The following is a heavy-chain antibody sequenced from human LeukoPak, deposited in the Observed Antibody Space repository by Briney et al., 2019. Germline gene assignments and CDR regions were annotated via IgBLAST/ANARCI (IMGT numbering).Heavy chain of an antibody. J-gene: IGHJ3*02. V-gene: IGHV3-53*01. CDR1: GFRITINY. D-gene: IGHD3-16*02. CDR2: TYGGGSK. CDR3: ATLTNRASSAFDI. Sequence: PGGSLRLSCAASGFRITINYMTWVRQAPGKGLEWVSGTYGGGSKDYADSVKGRFTISRDNLKNTLYLQMNSQGAEDSAVYYCATLTNRASSAFDIWGQGTRVTVSS.